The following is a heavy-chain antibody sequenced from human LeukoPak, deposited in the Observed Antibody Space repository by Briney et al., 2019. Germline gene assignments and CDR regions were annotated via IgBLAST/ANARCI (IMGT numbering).Heavy chain of an antibody. V-gene: IGHV3-53*01. CDR1: GFIVSNTY. J-gene: IGHJ4*02. Sequence: PGGSLRLSCAASGFIVSNTYMTWGRQAPGKGLEWVSVIHNDGFTYYADSVKGRFTVSRDNSKNMLFLRMNSLRVEDTAVYFCASLARDYWGQGTLVSVSS. CDR3: ASLARDY. CDR2: IHNDGFT. D-gene: IGHD3-3*02.